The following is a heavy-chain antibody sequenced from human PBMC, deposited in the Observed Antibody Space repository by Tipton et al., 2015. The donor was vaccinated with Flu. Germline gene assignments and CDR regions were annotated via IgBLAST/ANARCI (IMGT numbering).Heavy chain of an antibody. Sequence: TLSLTCTVSGGSVSSGSYYWSWIRQPPGKGLEWIWYIYYSGSTNYNPSLKSRVPISVDTSKNQFSLKLSTVTAADTAVYYCARDQVSPHLTYGMDVWCQGTTVIVSS. D-gene: IGHD2-21*01. CDR3: ARDQVSPHLTYGMDV. CDR1: GGSVSSGSYY. V-gene: IGHV4-61*01. J-gene: IGHJ6*02. CDR2: IYYSGST.